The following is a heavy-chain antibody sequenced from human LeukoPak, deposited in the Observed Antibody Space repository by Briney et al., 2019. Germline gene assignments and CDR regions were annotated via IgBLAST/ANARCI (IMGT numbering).Heavy chain of an antibody. CDR1: GGSISTYH. J-gene: IGHJ4*02. CDR3: AKVPYDFWSGDYFDY. CDR2: IFYSGST. Sequence: PSETLSLTCTVSGGSISTYHWSWVRQPPGKGLEWIGSIFYSGSTNYNPSLKSRITISVDTAKNQFSLKLTSVTAADTAVYYCAKVPYDFWSGDYFDYWGQGTLVTVSS. D-gene: IGHD3-3*01. V-gene: IGHV4-59*08.